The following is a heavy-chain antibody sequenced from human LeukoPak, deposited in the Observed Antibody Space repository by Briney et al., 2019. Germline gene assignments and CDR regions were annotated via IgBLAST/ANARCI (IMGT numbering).Heavy chain of an antibody. J-gene: IGHJ5*02. Sequence: SETLSLTCTVSGGSISSYYWTWIRQPPGKGLEWIGYISYSGTTNYNPSLKSQVTISIDTSKNQFSLKLSSVTAADTAVYYCARGVNWIDPWGQGTLVTVSS. CDR2: ISYSGTT. V-gene: IGHV4-59*01. CDR3: ARGVNWIDP. D-gene: IGHD6-13*01. CDR1: GGSISSYY.